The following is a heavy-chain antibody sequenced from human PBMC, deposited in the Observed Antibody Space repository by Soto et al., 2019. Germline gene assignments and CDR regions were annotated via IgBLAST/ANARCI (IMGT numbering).Heavy chain of an antibody. CDR3: ARSCMYSSSWYWFDP. D-gene: IGHD6-13*01. CDR1: GGSISSRSYY. Sequence: PSETLSLTCTVSGGSISSRSYYWGLIRQPPGKGLEWIGSVYFRGSPYHNPSLKSRVTISVDTSKNQFSLKLSSVTAADTAVYYCARSCMYSSSWYWFDPWGQGTPVTVSS. V-gene: IGHV4-39*07. J-gene: IGHJ5*02. CDR2: VYFRGSP.